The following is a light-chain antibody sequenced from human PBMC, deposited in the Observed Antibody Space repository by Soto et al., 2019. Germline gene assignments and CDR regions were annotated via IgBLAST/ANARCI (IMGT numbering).Light chain of an antibody. V-gene: IGKV1-39*01. Sequence: DIQMTQSPSSLSASVGDRVTITCRASQTINTYLNWYQQKPGKAPKLLIHAASSLQSGVPSRFSGSGSGTDFTLTISSLQHEDFATYYCQQSYRAPLTLGPGTKVDIK. J-gene: IGKJ3*01. CDR3: QQSYRAPLT. CDR1: QTINTY. CDR2: AAS.